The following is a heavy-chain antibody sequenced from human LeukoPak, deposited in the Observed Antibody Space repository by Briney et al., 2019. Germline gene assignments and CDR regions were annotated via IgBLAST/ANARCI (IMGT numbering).Heavy chain of an antibody. V-gene: IGHV3-30*18. CDR2: ISYDGSIQ. Sequence: GRSLRLSCAASGFTFSICGMHWVRQAPGKGLEWVTLISYDGSIQHYVDSVKGRFTIARDNSKNTVYLQMNTLRAEDTAVYYCAKDRQCSGGSCYSGFDSWGQGTLVTVSS. J-gene: IGHJ4*02. CDR1: GFTFSICG. CDR3: AKDRQCSGGSCYSGFDS. D-gene: IGHD2-15*01.